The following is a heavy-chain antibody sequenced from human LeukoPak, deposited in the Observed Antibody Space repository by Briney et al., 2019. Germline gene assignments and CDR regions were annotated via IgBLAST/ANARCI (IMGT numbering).Heavy chain of an antibody. J-gene: IGHJ4*02. D-gene: IGHD3-10*01. CDR3: ARGIMVRGGPVGY. V-gene: IGHV4-34*01. Sequence: PSQTLSLTCAVYGGSFSGYYWSWIRQPPGKGLEWIGEINHSGSANYNPSLKSRVTISVDTFKNQFSLKLSSVTAADTAVYYCARGIMVRGGPVGYWGQGTLVTVSS. CDR2: INHSGSA. CDR1: GGSFSGYY.